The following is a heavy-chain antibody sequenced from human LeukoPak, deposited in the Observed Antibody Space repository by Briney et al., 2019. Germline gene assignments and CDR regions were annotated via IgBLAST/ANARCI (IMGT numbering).Heavy chain of an antibody. CDR2: IYSDGST. Sequence: GGSLRLSCAASGFVVGGNYMSWVRQAPGKGLEWVSVIYSDGSTYYADSVKGRFTISRDNSKNTLDLQMTGLRAEDTAVYYCARERGRGRDSPWFDYWGQGTLVTVSS. CDR1: GFVVGGNY. J-gene: IGHJ4*02. D-gene: IGHD1-26*01. V-gene: IGHV3-53*01. CDR3: ARERGRGRDSPWFDY.